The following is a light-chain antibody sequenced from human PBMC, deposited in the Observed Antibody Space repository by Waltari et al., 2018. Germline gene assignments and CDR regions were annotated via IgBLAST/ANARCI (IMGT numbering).Light chain of an antibody. CDR1: QSVSSSY. V-gene: IGKV3-20*01. CDR2: DAS. Sequence: EIVLTQSPGTLSLSPGERATLSCRASQSVSSSYLAWYQQKPGQAPRLLIFDASNRATGIPDRFSGSGSGTDFTLTISRLEPEDFAVYFCQQYSYSPNTFGQGTKQEI. J-gene: IGKJ2*01. CDR3: QQYSYSPNT.